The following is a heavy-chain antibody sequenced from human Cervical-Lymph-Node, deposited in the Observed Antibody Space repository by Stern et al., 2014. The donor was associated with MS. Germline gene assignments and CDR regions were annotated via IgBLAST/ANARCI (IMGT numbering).Heavy chain of an antibody. CDR1: GFIFRSYG. CDR2: IWFDGSNK. V-gene: IGHV3-33*01. Sequence: MQLVESGGGVVQPGRSLRLSCAASGFIFRSYGMHWVRQGPGKGLEWVALIWFDGSNKFYADSVKGRLSISRDNSKSAMYLRLDSLRAEDTAVYYCARGGITVTPHYYGLDVWGQGTTVTVSS. J-gene: IGHJ6*02. CDR3: ARGGITVTPHYYGLDV. D-gene: IGHD4-17*01.